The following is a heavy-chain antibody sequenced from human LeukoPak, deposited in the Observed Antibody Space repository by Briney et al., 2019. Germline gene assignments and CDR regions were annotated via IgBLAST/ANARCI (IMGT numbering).Heavy chain of an antibody. CDR1: GFTFSSYA. CDR2: INHSGST. CDR3: ARIDSSSWYRAFDI. V-gene: IGHV4-34*01. J-gene: IGHJ3*02. Sequence: GSLRLFCATSGFTFSSYAMSWIRQPPGKGLEWIGEINHSGSTNYNPSLKSRVTISVDTSKNQFSLKLSSVTAADTAVYYCARIDSSSWYRAFDIWGQGTMVTVSS. D-gene: IGHD6-13*01.